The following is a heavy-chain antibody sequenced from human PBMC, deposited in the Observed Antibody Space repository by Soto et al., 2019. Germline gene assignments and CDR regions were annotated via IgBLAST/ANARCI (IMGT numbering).Heavy chain of an antibody. Sequence: SETLSLTCTVSGGSISSNGFGNCWSWIRQLPGKGLEWIGSIYYSGSTYYNPSLKSRVTISVDTSKNQFSLKLSSVTAADTAVYYCASYGVTTDYWGQGTLVTVSS. J-gene: IGHJ4*02. V-gene: IGHV4-39*01. D-gene: IGHD4-4*01. CDR1: GGSISSNGFGNC. CDR2: IYYSGST. CDR3: ASYGVTTDY.